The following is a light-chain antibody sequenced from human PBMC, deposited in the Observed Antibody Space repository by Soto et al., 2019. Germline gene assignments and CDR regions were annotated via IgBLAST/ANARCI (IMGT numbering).Light chain of an antibody. CDR2: GAS. Sequence: EIVMTQSPATLSVSPGERATLSCRASQSVSSNLAWYQQKPGQAPRLLIYGASTRATGIPASFSGGGSGTEFTLTISSLQSEDFAVYYCQQYNNWPVTFGQGTKVEIK. V-gene: IGKV3-15*01. J-gene: IGKJ1*01. CDR3: QQYNNWPVT. CDR1: QSVSSN.